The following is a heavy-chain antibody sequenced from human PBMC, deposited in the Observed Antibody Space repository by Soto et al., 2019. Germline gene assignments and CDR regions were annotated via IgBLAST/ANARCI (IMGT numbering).Heavy chain of an antibody. V-gene: IGHV1-3*01. CDR3: ARERSGFGESPIDY. D-gene: IGHD3-10*01. Sequence: ASVKVSCKASGYTFTSYAMHWVRQAPGQRLEWMGWINAGNGNTKYSQKFQGRVTITRDTSASTAYMELSSLRSEDTAVYYCARERSGFGESPIDYWGQGTLVTVSS. J-gene: IGHJ4*02. CDR2: INAGNGNT. CDR1: GYTFTSYA.